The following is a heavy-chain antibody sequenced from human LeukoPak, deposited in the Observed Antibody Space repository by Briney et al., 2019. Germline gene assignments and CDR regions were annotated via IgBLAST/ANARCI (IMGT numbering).Heavy chain of an antibody. D-gene: IGHD4-17*01. CDR3: ARDPNYGDYLADWYFDL. CDR1: GGSISSYY. J-gene: IGHJ2*01. Sequence: PSETLFLTCTVSGGSISSYYWSWIRQPAGKGLEWIGRIYTSGSTNYNPSLKSRVTMSVDTSKNQFSLKLSSVTAADTAVYYCARDPNYGDYLADWYFDLWGRGTLVTVSS. V-gene: IGHV4-4*07. CDR2: IYTSGST.